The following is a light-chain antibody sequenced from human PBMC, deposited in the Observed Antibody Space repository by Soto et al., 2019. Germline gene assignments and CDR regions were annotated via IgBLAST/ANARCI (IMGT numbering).Light chain of an antibody. CDR1: QSVSSN. J-gene: IGKJ4*01. Sequence: EIVMTQSPATLSVSPGEGATLSCRASQSVSSNLAWYQQKPGHAPRLLIYDASTRATGIPARFSGSGSETEFTLTISSLQSEDFALYYCHQYKNWPRTFGGGTKVDIK. CDR3: HQYKNWPRT. V-gene: IGKV3-15*01. CDR2: DAS.